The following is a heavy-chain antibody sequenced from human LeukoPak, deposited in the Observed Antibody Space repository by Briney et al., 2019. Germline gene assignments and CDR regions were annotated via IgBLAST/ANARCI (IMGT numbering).Heavy chain of an antibody. CDR1: GFTFSDYY. J-gene: IGHJ6*02. Sequence: GGSLRLSCAASGFTFSDYYMTWLRQAPGKGLEWVGHIKSKTDGGTTDYAAPVKGRLIISRDDSKNTLYLQMNSLKTEDTAVYYCTTESIAARYYYYYGMDVWGQGTTVTVSS. D-gene: IGHD6-6*01. V-gene: IGHV3-15*01. CDR3: TTESIAARYYYYYGMDV. CDR2: IKSKTDGGTT.